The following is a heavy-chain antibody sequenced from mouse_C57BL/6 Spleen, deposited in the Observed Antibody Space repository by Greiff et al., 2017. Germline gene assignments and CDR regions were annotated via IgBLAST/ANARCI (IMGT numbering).Heavy chain of an antibody. CDR1: GFTFTDYY. Sequence: EVKVVESGGGLVQPGGSLSLSCAASGFTFTDYYMSWVRQPPGKALEWLGFIRNKANGYTTEYSASVKGRITISRDNSQSILYLQMNALSAEDSATYYGARYRGGFYYFDYWGQGTTLTVSS. V-gene: IGHV7-3*01. CDR2: IRNKANGYTT. CDR3: ARYRGGFYYFDY. J-gene: IGHJ2*01.